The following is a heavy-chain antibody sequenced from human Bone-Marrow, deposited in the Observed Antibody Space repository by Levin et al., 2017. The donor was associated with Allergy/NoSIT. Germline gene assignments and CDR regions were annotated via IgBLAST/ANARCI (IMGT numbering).Heavy chain of an antibody. J-gene: IGHJ5*02. D-gene: IGHD1-1*01. CDR2: FHYSGNT. V-gene: IGHV4-39*01. CDR3: VRQPTGYPNWFDP. Sequence: PSETLSLTCTVSGGSIISGTNSWGWVRQTPGTRLEWIGAFHYSGNTYYNPSFMSRVTVSVDASRNQVSLTMNSVIAADTAIYYCVRQPTGYPNWFDPWGRGTLVTVSS. CDR1: GGSIISGTNS.